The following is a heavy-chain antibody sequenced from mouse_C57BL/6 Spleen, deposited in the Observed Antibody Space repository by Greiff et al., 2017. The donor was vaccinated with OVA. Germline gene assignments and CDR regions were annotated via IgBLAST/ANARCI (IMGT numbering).Heavy chain of an antibody. D-gene: IGHD2-1*01. CDR1: GYAFSSSW. CDR3: ARLNYEYYFDY. CDR2: IYPGDGDT. Sequence: QVQLQQSGPELVKPGASVKISCKASGYAFSSSWMNWVKQRPGKGLEWIGRIYPGDGDTNYNGKFKGKATLTADKSSSTAYMQLSSLTSEDSAVYFCARLNYEYYFDYWGQGTTLTVSS. V-gene: IGHV1-82*01. J-gene: IGHJ2*01.